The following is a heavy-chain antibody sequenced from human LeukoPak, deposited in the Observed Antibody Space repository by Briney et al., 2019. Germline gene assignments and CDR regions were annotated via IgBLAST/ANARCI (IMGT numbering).Heavy chain of an antibody. CDR1: GFTFSPYA. D-gene: IGHD6-19*01. Sequence: PGGSLRLSCAASGFTFSPYAMTWVRQAPGKGLEWVSGISAGGDRTYYADSVKGRFTISRDNSKNTLYLQMNSLRAEDTAEYYGARSTVETSCCTPVDYWGQGTLVTVSS. J-gene: IGHJ4*02. CDR2: ISAGGDRT. V-gene: IGHV3-23*01. CDR3: ARSTVETSCCTPVDY.